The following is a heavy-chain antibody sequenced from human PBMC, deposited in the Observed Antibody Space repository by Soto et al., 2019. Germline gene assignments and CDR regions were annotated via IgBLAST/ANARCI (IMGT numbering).Heavy chain of an antibody. Sequence: GESLKISCKGSGYSFTSYWISLGRQRPGKGLEWMGRIDPSDSYTNYRPSFQGHVTISADKSISTAYLQWSSLKASDTAMYYCATLQAAAGDNDLTFDYWGQGTLVTVSS. CDR1: GYSFTSYW. V-gene: IGHV5-10-1*01. CDR3: ATLQAAAGDNDLTFDY. CDR2: IDPSDSYT. J-gene: IGHJ4*02. D-gene: IGHD6-13*01.